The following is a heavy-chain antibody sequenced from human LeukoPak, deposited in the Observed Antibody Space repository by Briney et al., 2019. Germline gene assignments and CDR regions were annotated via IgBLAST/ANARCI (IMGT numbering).Heavy chain of an antibody. CDR2: IYTSGST. D-gene: IGHD4-17*01. Sequence: SETLSLTCTVSGGSISSSYWSWIRQPPGKGLEWIGRIYTSGSTNYNPSLKSRATMSVDTSKNQFPLKLSSVTAADTAVYYCARDQDGTVTTGYYYYYMDVWGKGTTVTVSS. J-gene: IGHJ6*03. V-gene: IGHV4-4*07. CDR3: ARDQDGTVTTGYYYYYMDV. CDR1: GGSISSSY.